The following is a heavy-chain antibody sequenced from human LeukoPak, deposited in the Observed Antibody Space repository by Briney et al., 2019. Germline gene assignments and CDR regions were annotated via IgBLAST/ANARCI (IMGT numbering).Heavy chain of an antibody. J-gene: IGHJ4*02. Sequence: GSLILSCAASGFIVSDSYMNWVRQAPGKGLEWVSGISGSGDNTYYADSVKGRFTISRDNSKNTLYVQVNSLGTEDTAAYYCAKGSYYDSSGSFYFDYWGQGTLVTVSS. V-gene: IGHV3-23*01. CDR3: AKGSYYDSSGSFYFDY. D-gene: IGHD3-22*01. CDR2: ISGSGDNT. CDR1: GFIVSDSY.